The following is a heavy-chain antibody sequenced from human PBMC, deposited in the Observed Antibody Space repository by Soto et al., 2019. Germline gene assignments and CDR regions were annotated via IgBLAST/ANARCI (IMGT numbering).Heavy chain of an antibody. J-gene: IGHJ3*02. D-gene: IGHD3-9*01. CDR3: ARSAHKYYDILTGQTDAFDI. CDR2: IYPGDSDT. CDR1: GYSFTSYW. V-gene: IGHV5-51*01. Sequence: PGESLKISCKGSGYSFTSYWIGWVRQMPGKGLEWMGIIYPGDSDTRYSPSFQGQVTISADKSISTAYLQWSSLKASDTAMYYRARSAHKYYDILTGQTDAFDIWGQRTMVPGSS.